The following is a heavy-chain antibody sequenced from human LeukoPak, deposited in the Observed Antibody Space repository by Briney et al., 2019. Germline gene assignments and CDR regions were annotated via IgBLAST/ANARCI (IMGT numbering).Heavy chain of an antibody. CDR3: ARPYGSGSYSALWWFDP. D-gene: IGHD3-10*01. V-gene: IGHV3-7*01. CDR1: GFTFSSYW. Sequence: PGGSLRLSCAASGFTFSSYWMTWVRQAPGKGLEWVANIKQDGSEKYYVDSVKGRFTISRDNAKNSLYLQMNSLRVEDTAVYYCARPYGSGSYSALWWFDPWGQGTLVTVSS. CDR2: IKQDGSEK. J-gene: IGHJ5*02.